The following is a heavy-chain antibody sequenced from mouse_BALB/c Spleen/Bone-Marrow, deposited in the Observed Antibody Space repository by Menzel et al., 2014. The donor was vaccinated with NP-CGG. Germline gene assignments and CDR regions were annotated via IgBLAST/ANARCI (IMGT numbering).Heavy chain of an antibody. Sequence: QVQLQQSGAELAKPGASVKMSCKASGYTFTSYWMHWVKQRPGQGLEWIGYINPSTGYTEYNQKFKDKATLTADKSSSTAYMQLSSLTSEDSAVYYCARSRTGTYSDYWGQGTTLTVSS. CDR2: INPSTGYT. D-gene: IGHD4-1*01. J-gene: IGHJ2*01. CDR3: ARSRTGTYSDY. V-gene: IGHV1-7*01. CDR1: GYTFTSYW.